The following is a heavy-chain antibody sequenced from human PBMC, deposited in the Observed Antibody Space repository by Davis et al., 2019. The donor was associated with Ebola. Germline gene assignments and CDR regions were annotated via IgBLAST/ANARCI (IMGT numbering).Heavy chain of an antibody. D-gene: IGHD4-17*01. CDR3: ARGLTVSRFDP. CDR2: IYYTEST. J-gene: IGHJ5*02. V-gene: IGHV4-59*11. CDR1: GDSISSHY. Sequence: PSETLSLTCTVSGDSISSHYWSWIRQPPGKGLEWIGYIYYTESTKYHPSLESRVTISVDTSKSQFSLKLRSVTAADTAVYYCARGLTVSRFDPWGQGTLVTDSS.